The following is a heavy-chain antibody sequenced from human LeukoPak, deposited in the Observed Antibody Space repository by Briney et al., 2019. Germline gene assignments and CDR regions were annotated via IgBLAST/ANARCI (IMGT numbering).Heavy chain of an antibody. Sequence: GGSLRLSCAASGFTFSSYSMNWVRQAPGKGLEWVSYISSRSSTIYYADSVKGRFTISRDNAKNSLYLQMNSLRAEDTAVYYCARDKNYYYYMDVWGKGTTVTVSS. V-gene: IGHV3-48*01. CDR1: GFTFSSYS. J-gene: IGHJ6*03. CDR3: ARDKNYYYYMDV. CDR2: ISSRSSTI.